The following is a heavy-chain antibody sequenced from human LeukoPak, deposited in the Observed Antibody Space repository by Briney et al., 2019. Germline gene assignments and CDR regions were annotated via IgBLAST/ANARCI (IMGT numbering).Heavy chain of an antibody. J-gene: IGHJ4*02. CDR1: GFSFSSNS. D-gene: IGHD4-17*01. CDR2: ISSSSSTI. V-gene: IGHV3-48*01. Sequence: GGSLRLSCAASGFSFSSNSMNWVRQAPGKGLEWVSYISSSSSTIYYADSVKGRFTISRDNAKNSLYLQMNSLRAEDTAVYYCARVFIGDYGDYQFDYWGQGTLVTVSS. CDR3: ARVFIGDYGDYQFDY.